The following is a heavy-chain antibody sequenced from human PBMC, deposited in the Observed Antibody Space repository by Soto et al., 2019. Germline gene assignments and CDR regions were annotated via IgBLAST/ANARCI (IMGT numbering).Heavy chain of an antibody. CDR2: LFYSGST. D-gene: IGHD2-21*02. CDR1: GGSVSSGSYY. V-gene: IGHV4-61*01. Sequence: SDTLSLTCTVSGGSVSSGSYYWSWIRQPPGKGLEYIGYLFYSGSTNYDPSLKSRVTISIDTSKNQFSLKLSSVTATDTAVYYCARQRTTVVTQAYFDHWGQGALVTVSS. J-gene: IGHJ4*02. CDR3: ARQRTTVVTQAYFDH.